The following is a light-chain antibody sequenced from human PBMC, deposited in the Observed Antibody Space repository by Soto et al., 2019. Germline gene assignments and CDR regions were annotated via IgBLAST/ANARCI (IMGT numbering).Light chain of an antibody. V-gene: IGKV3-11*01. CDR2: DAS. CDR1: QSISTY. CDR3: QQRDVWLT. Sequence: IVLTQSPATLSLSPGERATLSCRAGQSISTYLAWYQQKSGQAPRLLIYDASNRATGTPARFSGSGSGTDFTPTISSLEPEDSAGYYCQQRDVWLTFGGGTKVEIK. J-gene: IGKJ4*01.